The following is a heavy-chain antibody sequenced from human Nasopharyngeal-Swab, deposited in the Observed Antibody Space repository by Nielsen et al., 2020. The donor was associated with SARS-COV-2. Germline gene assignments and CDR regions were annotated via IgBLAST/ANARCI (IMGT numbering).Heavy chain of an antibody. Sequence: GGSLSLSCPASGFTFISYTMTWFRQAPGKGLDWVSYISSSSSTIYYADSVKGRFTISRDNAKNSLYLQMNSLRAEDTAVYYCARDTTYDFWSGYSKSFDYWGQGTLVTVSS. CDR2: ISSSSSTI. CDR1: GFTFISYT. V-gene: IGHV3-48*01. J-gene: IGHJ4*02. CDR3: ARDTTYDFWSGYSKSFDY. D-gene: IGHD3-3*01.